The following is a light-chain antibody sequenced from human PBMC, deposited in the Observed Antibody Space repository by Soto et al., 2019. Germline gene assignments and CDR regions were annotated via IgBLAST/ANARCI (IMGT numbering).Light chain of an antibody. CDR1: QSVSSD. J-gene: IGKJ1*01. Sequence: EIVLTQYPATLSLSPGERATLSCRASQSVSSDLAWYQQKPGQAPRPLIYDSSNRATGIPARFSGSGSGTDFTLTISRLEPEDCAVYYCQQRTHWPRTFGQGTKVEIK. V-gene: IGKV3-11*01. CDR2: DSS. CDR3: QQRTHWPRT.